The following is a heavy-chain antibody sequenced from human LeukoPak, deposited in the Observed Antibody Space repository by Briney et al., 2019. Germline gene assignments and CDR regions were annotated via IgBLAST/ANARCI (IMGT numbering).Heavy chain of an antibody. CDR3: ASSKLIAARPEAFDI. CDR1: GYTFTSYG. CDR2: ISAYNGNT. J-gene: IGHJ3*02. V-gene: IGHV1-18*01. D-gene: IGHD6-6*01. Sequence: GASVKVSCKASGYTFTSYGISWVRQAPGQGLEWMGWISAYNGNTNYAQKLQGRVTMTTDTSTSTAYMELRSLRPDDTAVYYCASSKLIAARPEAFDIWGQGTMVTVSS.